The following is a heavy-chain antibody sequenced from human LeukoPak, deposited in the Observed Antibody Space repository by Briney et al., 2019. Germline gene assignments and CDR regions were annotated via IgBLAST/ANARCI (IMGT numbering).Heavy chain of an antibody. J-gene: IGHJ6*04. V-gene: IGHV1-2*02. Sequence: ASVKVSCKASGYTFTGYYMHWVRQAPGQGLEWMGWINPNSGGTNYAQKFQGGVTMTRDTSISTAYMEMSLLTSDDTAVYFCARNKGGKFYDNLTGKMDVWGKGTTVTVSS. CDR1: GYTFTGYY. D-gene: IGHD3-9*01. CDR2: INPNSGGT. CDR3: ARNKGGKFYDNLTGKMDV.